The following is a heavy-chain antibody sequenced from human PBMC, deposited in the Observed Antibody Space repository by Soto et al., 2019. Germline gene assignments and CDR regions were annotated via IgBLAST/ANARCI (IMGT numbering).Heavy chain of an antibody. CDR1: GGTLSNYG. CDR3: ARGDATKIIVTTYYGMDV. CDR2: IIPVFGTA. Sequence: VQLVQSGAEVKKPGSSVKVSCKASGGTLSNYGVSWVRQAPGQGLEWLGGIIPVFGTANYAHKFQGRLTTTADESTSTVYMEVSSLRSEDTAVYYCARGDATKIIVTTYYGMDVWGQGTTVTVSS. D-gene: IGHD4-17*01. J-gene: IGHJ6*02. V-gene: IGHV1-69*12.